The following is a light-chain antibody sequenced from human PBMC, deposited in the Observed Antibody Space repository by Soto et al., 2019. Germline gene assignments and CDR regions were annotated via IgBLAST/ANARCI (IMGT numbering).Light chain of an antibody. CDR1: SSDVGGYNY. CDR3: SSYTSSSTDVV. V-gene: IGLV2-14*01. CDR2: QVT. Sequence: QSALTQPASVSGSPGQSITISCTGTSSDVGGYNYVSWYQHHPGKAPKLMIYQVTNRPSGVSNRFSGGKSGNTASLTSSGLQAEDEADYYCSSYTSSSTDVVFGGGTQLTVL. J-gene: IGLJ2*01.